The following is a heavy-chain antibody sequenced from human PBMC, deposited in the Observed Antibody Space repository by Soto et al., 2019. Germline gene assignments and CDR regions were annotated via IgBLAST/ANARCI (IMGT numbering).Heavy chain of an antibody. CDR1: GFTFNDYG. J-gene: IGHJ4*02. Sequence: GGSLRLSCAASGFTFNDYGMHWVRQAPGEGLEWVTLISYDGTNKYYADSVRGRFTVSRDNSRNTLYLQMNSLSAEGSAVYFCAKEKIYGDYYFDYWGQGTLVTVSS. V-gene: IGHV3-30*18. CDR2: ISYDGTNK. CDR3: AKEKIYGDYYFDY. D-gene: IGHD4-17*01.